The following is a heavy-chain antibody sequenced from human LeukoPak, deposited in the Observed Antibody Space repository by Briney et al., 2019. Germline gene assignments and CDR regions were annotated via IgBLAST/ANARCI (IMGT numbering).Heavy chain of an antibody. CDR1: GGSISSGDYY. V-gene: IGHV4-30-4*01. CDR2: IYYSGST. J-gene: IGHJ4*02. Sequence: PSETLSLTCTVSGGSISSGDYYWSWIRQPPGKGLEWIGYIYYSGSTYYNPSLKSRVTMSVDTSKNQFSLKLSSVTAADTAVFYCARELTYADYWGQGTLVTVSS. D-gene: IGHD4/OR15-4a*01. CDR3: ARELTYADY.